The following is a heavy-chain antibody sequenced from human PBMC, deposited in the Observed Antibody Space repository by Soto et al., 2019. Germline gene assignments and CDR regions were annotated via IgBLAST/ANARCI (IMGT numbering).Heavy chain of an antibody. CDR3: ASARRCSGGSCSGFDP. J-gene: IGHJ5*02. CDR2: TYYRSKWYN. CDR1: GDSVSINIAA. D-gene: IGHD2-15*01. Sequence: SQTLSLTCAISGDSVSINIAAWNWIRQSPSGGLGWLVRTYYRSKWYNDYAVSVKSRITINPDTSKNQFSLQLNSVTPEDTAVYYCASARRCSGGSCSGFDPWGQGTLVTVSS. V-gene: IGHV6-1*01.